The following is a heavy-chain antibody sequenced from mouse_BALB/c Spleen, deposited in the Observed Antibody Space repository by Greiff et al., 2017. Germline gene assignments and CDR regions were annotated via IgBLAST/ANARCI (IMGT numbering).Heavy chain of an antibody. CDR1: GYAFSSSW. J-gene: IGHJ4*01. V-gene: IGHV1-82*01. D-gene: IGHD3-1*01. CDR3: ARSGSDYAMDY. Sequence: VQRVESGPELVKPGASVKISCKASGYAFSSSWMNWVKQRPGQGLEWIGRIYPGDGDTNYNGKFKGKATLTADKSSSTAYMQLSSLTSVDSAVYFCARSGSDYAMDYWGQGTSVTVSS. CDR2: IYPGDGDT.